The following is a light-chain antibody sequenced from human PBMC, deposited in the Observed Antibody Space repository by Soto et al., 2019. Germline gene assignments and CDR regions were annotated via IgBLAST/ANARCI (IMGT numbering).Light chain of an antibody. CDR2: AAS. J-gene: IGKJ2*01. CDR1: QSISRY. Sequence: DIQMTQSPSSLSASVGDRVTITCRASQSISRYLNWYQQIPGKAPKLLIYAASSLQSGVPSRFSGSGSGTDFTLTIISLQPEDFASYYCQQSYSTPQTFGQGTKLEIK. CDR3: QQSYSTPQT. V-gene: IGKV1-39*01.